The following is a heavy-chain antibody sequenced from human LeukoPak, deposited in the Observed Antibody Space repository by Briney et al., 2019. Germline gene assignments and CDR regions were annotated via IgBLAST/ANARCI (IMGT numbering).Heavy chain of an antibody. CDR3: ATQNFDY. CDR2: IRSGGDT. J-gene: IGHJ4*02. CDR1: GFTLSSYA. Sequence: GGSLRLSCVASGFTLSSYAMGWVRQAPGKGLEWVSAIRSGGDTFYADSVKGRFTISRDDSGNTLYLQMNSLTAGDTAIYYCATQNFDYWGPGTLLTVSS. V-gene: IGHV3-23*01.